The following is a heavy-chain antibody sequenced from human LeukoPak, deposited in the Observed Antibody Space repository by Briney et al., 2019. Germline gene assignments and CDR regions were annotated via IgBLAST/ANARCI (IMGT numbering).Heavy chain of an antibody. CDR1: GYTFTGYY. D-gene: IGHD6-13*01. J-gene: IGHJ4*02. CDR3: ARDYSNRWYTLDY. V-gene: IGHV1-2*02. CDR2: INPNSGGT. Sequence: ASVKVSCKASGYTFTGYYMHWVRQAPGQGLEWMGWINPNSGGTNYAQKFQGRVTMTRDTSKNQFSLKLSSVTAADTAVYYCARDYSNRWYTLDYWGQGTLVTVSS.